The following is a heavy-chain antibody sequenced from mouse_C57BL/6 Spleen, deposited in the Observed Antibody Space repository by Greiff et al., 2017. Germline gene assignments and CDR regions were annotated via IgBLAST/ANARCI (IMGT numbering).Heavy chain of an antibody. CDR3: ARNYYGSSDLGV. J-gene: IGHJ1*03. V-gene: IGHV1-26*01. D-gene: IGHD1-1*01. CDR2: INPNNGGT. Sequence: VQLQQSGPELVKPGASVKISCKASGYTFTDYYMNWVKQSHGKSLEWIGDINPNNGGTSYNQKFKGKATLTVDKSSSTAYMELRSLTSEDSAVYYCARNYYGSSDLGVWGTGTTVTVSS. CDR1: GYTFTDYY.